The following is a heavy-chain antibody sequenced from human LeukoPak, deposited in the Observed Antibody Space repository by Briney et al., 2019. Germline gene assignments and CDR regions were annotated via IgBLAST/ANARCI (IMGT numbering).Heavy chain of an antibody. J-gene: IGHJ4*02. V-gene: IGHV4-34*01. Sequence: PSETLSLTCAVYGGSFSGYYWSWIRQPPGKGLEWIGGINHSGSTNYNPPLKSRVTIPVDTSKNQFSLKLSSVTGADTAVYYCARWPDCSGGSCYGEASDYWGQGTLVTVSS. CDR1: GGSFSGYY. CDR2: INHSGST. D-gene: IGHD2-15*01. CDR3: ARWPDCSGGSCYGEASDY.